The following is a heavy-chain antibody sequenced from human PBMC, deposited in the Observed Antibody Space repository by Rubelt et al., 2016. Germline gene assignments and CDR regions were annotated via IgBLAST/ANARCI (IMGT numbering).Heavy chain of an antibody. V-gene: IGHV3-21*01. Sequence: GFTFSSYTMNWVRQAPGKGLEWVSSITGSSSYIYYADSVKGRFSISRDNAKNSLFLQMSSLRAEDTAVYYCARVVGIQALDYWGQGTLVTVSS. D-gene: IGHD1-14*01. CDR2: ITGSSSYI. J-gene: IGHJ4*02. CDR3: ARVVGIQALDY. CDR1: GFTFSSYT.